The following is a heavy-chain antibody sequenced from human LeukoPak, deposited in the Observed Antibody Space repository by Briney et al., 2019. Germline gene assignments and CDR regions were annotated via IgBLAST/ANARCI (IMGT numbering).Heavy chain of an antibody. CDR2: IIPIFGTA. J-gene: IGHJ6*03. CDR3: ARETGSRGVNYYYYMDV. V-gene: IGHV1-69*01. D-gene: IGHD3-10*01. Sequence: SVKVSXKASGGTFSSYTISWVRQAPGQGLEWMGGIIPIFGTAKYAQKFQGRVTITADESTSTAYMELSSLRSEDTAVYYCARETGSRGVNYYYYMDVWGKGTTVTVSS. CDR1: GGTFSSYT.